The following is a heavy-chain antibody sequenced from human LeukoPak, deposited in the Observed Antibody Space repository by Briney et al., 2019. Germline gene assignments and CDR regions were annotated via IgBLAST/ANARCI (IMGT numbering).Heavy chain of an antibody. Sequence: SETLSLTCAVSGGSISSGGYSWSWIRQPAGKGLEWIGRIYTSGSTNYNPSLKSRVTISVDTSKNQFSLKLSSVTAADTAVYYCARSSSGWFDPWGQGTLVTVSS. CDR1: GGSISSGGYS. J-gene: IGHJ5*02. D-gene: IGHD6-6*01. CDR3: ARSSSGWFDP. CDR2: IYTSGST. V-gene: IGHV4-61*02.